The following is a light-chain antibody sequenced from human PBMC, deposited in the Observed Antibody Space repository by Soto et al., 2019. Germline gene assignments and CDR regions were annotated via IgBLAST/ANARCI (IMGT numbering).Light chain of an antibody. V-gene: IGKV3-15*01. Sequence: EVVMTQSPDTLSPSPGERATLYCRASQSVNSNLAWYQQKPGQAPRLLIYGASTRATATPARFSGSRSGTEFTLTISSLQSEDFAVYYCQKYNSWPPAFGQGTKVDIK. CDR2: GAS. CDR1: QSVNSN. J-gene: IGKJ1*01. CDR3: QKYNSWPPA.